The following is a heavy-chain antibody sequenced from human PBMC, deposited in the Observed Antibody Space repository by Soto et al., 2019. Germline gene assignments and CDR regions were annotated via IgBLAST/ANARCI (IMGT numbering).Heavy chain of an antibody. CDR1: GFTFSSYG. D-gene: IGHD1-26*01. CDR2: ISYDGSNK. V-gene: IGHV3-30*18. J-gene: IGHJ6*02. CDR3: AKDRELRPYYYFYGMDV. Sequence: LRLSCAASGFTFSSYGMHWVRQAPGKGLEWVAVISYDGSNKYYADSVKGRFTISRDNSKNTLYLQMNSLRAEDTAVYYCAKDRELRPYYYFYGMDVWGQGTTVTVSS.